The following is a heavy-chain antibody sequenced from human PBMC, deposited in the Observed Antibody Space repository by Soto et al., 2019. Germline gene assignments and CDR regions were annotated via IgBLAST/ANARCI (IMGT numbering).Heavy chain of an antibody. J-gene: IGHJ1*01. Sequence: GGSLRLSCAASGFTFSSYSMNWVRQAPGKGLERVSYISSSSSTIYYADSVKGRFTISRDNAKNSLYLQMNSLRDEDTAVYYCASATWDSTGWYGYFQHWGQGTLVTVSS. CDR3: ASATWDSTGWYGYFQH. CDR2: ISSSSSTI. V-gene: IGHV3-48*02. D-gene: IGHD6-19*01. CDR1: GFTFSSYS.